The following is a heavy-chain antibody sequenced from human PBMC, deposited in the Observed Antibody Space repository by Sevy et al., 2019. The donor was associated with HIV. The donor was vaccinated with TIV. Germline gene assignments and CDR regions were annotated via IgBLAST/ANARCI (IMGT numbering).Heavy chain of an antibody. CDR1: GGSISSGHYY. Sequence: SETLSLTCTVSGGSISSGHYYWSWIRQPPGKGLEWIGYIYYSWSTYYDPSLKSRVTISVDTSKNQFSLKLSSVTAADTAVYYCARECGSVTIFGVVPSHSNWFDPWGQGTLVTVSS. CDR3: ARECGSVTIFGVVPSHSNWFDP. CDR2: IYYSWST. J-gene: IGHJ5*02. D-gene: IGHD3-3*01. V-gene: IGHV4-30-4*01.